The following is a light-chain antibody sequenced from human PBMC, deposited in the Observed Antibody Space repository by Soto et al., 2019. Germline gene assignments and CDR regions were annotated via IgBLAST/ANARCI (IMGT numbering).Light chain of an antibody. CDR1: QTIGTY. J-gene: IGKJ1*01. V-gene: IGKV1-39*01. CDR2: DAS. Sequence: SLAAGLGDRVNITCRASQTIGTYVNWYRQKSGAAPEPLIYDASTLQSGVPSRFRGGASGTDFTLTMSSRHPDDFAPSFCQEPCNAPGRFAEGTKVDIK. CDR3: QEPCNAPGR.